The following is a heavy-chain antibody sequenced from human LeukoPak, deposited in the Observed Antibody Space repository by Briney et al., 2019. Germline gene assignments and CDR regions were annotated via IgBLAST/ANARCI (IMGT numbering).Heavy chain of an antibody. CDR2: IIPIFGTA. CDR3: ARYYYDGSGPYYFDY. CDR1: GGTFSSYA. J-gene: IGHJ4*02. D-gene: IGHD3-22*01. Sequence: SVKVSCKASGGTFSSYAISWVRQAPGQGLEWMGGIIPIFGTANYAQKFQGRVTITADESTSTAYMELSSLRSEDTAVYYCARYYYDGSGPYYFDYWGQGTLVTVSS. V-gene: IGHV1-69*01.